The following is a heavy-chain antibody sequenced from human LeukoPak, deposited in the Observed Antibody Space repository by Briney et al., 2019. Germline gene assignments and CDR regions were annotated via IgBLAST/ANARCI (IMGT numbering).Heavy chain of an antibody. Sequence: SETLSLTCTVSGGSISSSSYYWGWIRQPPGKGLEWIGSIYYSGSTYYNPSLKSRVTISVDTSKNQFSLKLSSVTAADTAVYYCASTPGYCSGGSCYSLFDYWGQGTLVTVSS. V-gene: IGHV4-39*01. CDR3: ASTPGYCSGGSCYSLFDY. J-gene: IGHJ4*02. CDR2: IYYSGST. CDR1: GGSISSSSYY. D-gene: IGHD2-15*01.